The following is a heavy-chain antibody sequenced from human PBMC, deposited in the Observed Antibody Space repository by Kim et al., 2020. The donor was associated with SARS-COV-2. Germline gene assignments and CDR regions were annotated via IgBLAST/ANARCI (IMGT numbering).Heavy chain of an antibody. CDR3: ARESTYYYGSGSYYNFDY. CDR2: IYYSGST. Sequence: SETLSLTCTVSGGSISSSSYYWGWIRQPPGKGLEWIGSIYYSGSTYYNPSLKSRVTISVDTSKNQFSLKLSSVTAADTAVYYCARESTYYYGSGSYYNFDYWGQGTLVTVSS. J-gene: IGHJ4*02. V-gene: IGHV4-39*07. D-gene: IGHD3-10*01. CDR1: GGSISSSSYY.